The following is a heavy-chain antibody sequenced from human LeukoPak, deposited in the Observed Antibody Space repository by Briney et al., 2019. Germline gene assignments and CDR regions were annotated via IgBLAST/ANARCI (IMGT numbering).Heavy chain of an antibody. D-gene: IGHD6-13*01. CDR2: VDGGGGGA. CDR3: AKQSAGSAAWYSLHYDF. J-gene: IGHJ4*02. Sequence: GGSLRLSCAASGFTFSSYAMSWVRQAPGRGLEWVSSVDGGGGGAYYADSVKGRFTISRDNSKDTLYLQMNGLRAEDTAVYFCAKQSAGSAAWYSLHYDFWGQGTLVTVSS. V-gene: IGHV3-23*01. CDR1: GFTFSSYA.